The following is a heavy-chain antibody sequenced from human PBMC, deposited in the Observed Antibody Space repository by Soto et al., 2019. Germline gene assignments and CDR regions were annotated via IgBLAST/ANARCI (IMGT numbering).Heavy chain of an antibody. CDR1: GGSISIGGYS. Sequence: SETLSITCAFSGGSISIGGYSRSWIRQPPGKGLEWIGYIYHSGSTYYNPSLKSRVTISVDRSKNQFSLKLSSVTAADTAVYYCASGNWNYGWFDPWGQGTLVTVSS. CDR2: IYHSGST. CDR3: ASGNWNYGWFDP. J-gene: IGHJ5*02. V-gene: IGHV4-30-2*01. D-gene: IGHD1-7*01.